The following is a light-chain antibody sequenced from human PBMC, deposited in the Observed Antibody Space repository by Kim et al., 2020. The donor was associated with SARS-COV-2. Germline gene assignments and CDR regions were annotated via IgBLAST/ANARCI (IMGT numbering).Light chain of an antibody. CDR2: DAS. CDR3: QQRSYLIT. J-gene: IGKJ5*01. CDR1: QSVSSY. V-gene: IGKV3-11*01. Sequence: EIVLTQSPATLSLSPGERVTLSCRASQSVSSYLAWYQQKPGQAPRLLIYDASNRATGIPARFSGSGSGTDFTLTISSLEPEDFAVYYCQQRSYLITFGQGTRLEIK.